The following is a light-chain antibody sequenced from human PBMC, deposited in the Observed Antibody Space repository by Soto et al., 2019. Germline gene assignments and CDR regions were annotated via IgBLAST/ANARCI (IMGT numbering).Light chain of an antibody. CDR3: QQRSNWLT. CDR2: DAS. J-gene: IGKJ4*01. CDR1: QSVGSY. V-gene: IGKV3-11*01. Sequence: EIVLTQSPATLSLSPGERATLSCRASQSVGSYLAWYQQKPGQAPRLLIYDASNSATGIPARFSGSGSGTDFTLTISSLEPEEFAVYFCQQRSNWLTFGGGTKVEIK.